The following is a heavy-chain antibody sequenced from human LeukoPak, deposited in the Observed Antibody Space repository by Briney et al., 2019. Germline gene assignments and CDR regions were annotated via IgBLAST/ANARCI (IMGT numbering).Heavy chain of an antibody. Sequence: GASVKVSCKASGYTFTSYYMYWVRQAPGQGLEWVGLINPSGGSTSHAQKFQGRVTMTRDTSTSTVYMDLSSLRSEDTAVYYCARVVIKYYYYGMDVWGQGTTVTVSS. CDR1: GYTFTSYY. V-gene: IGHV1-46*01. J-gene: IGHJ6*02. CDR2: INPSGGST. CDR3: ARVVIKYYYYGMDV. D-gene: IGHD3-22*01.